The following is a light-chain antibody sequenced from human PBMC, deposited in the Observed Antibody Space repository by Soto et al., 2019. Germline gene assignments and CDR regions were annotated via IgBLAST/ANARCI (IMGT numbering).Light chain of an antibody. CDR2: DAS. J-gene: IGKJ4*01. CDR3: QQRSDWLT. CDR1: QSISSA. Sequence: IVLTQSPATLSLSPCDRSILSCRASQSISSALAWYQQKPGQAPRLLIYDASDRATGIPARFSGSRSGTDFTLTISSLEPEDFAVYYCQQRSDWLTFGGGTRVEIK. V-gene: IGKV3-11*01.